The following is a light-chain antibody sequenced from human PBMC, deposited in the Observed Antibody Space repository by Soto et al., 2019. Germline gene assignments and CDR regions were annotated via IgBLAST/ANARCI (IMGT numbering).Light chain of an antibody. Sequence: QSALTQPASVSGSPGQSITISCTGTSSDIGGYYYVSWYQHHPGKAPKLIIYEVSNRPSGVSNRFSGSKSGNTASLTISGLQAEDEADYYCSSYTGSSTIVVFGGGTKVAVL. V-gene: IGLV2-14*01. J-gene: IGLJ2*01. CDR3: SSYTGSSTIVV. CDR1: SSDIGGYYY. CDR2: EVS.